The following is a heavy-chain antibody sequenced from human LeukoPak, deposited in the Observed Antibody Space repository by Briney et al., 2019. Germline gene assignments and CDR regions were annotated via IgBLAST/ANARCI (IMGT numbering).Heavy chain of an antibody. D-gene: IGHD2-2*01. V-gene: IGHV1-8*01. Sequence: ASVKVSCKASGYTFTSYDINWVRQATGQGLEWMGWMNPNSGNTGYAQKFQGRVTITRNTSISTAYMELRSLRSDDTAVYYCARERGGYCSSTSCYWYGFDPWGQGTLVTVSS. CDR1: GYTFTSYD. CDR3: ARERGGYCSSTSCYWYGFDP. J-gene: IGHJ5*02. CDR2: MNPNSGNT.